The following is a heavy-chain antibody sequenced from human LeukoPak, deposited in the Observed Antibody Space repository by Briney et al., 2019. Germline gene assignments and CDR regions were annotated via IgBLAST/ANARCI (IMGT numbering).Heavy chain of an antibody. CDR2: ISAYNGNT. J-gene: IGHJ6*03. Sequence: GASVKVSCKASGYTFTSYGISWVRQAPGQGLEWMGWISAYNGNTNYAQKLQGRVTMTTDTSTSTAYMELRSLRSDDTAVYYCARDRSGWYVNPLYYYYYYYMDVWGKGTTVTVSS. CDR1: GYTFTSYG. V-gene: IGHV1-18*01. CDR3: ARDRSGWYVNPLYYYYYYYMDV. D-gene: IGHD6-19*01.